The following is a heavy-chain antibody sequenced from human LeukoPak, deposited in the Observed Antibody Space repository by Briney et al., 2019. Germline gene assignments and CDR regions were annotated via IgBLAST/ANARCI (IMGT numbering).Heavy chain of an antibody. V-gene: IGHV3-21*01. CDR1: GFTFSSYS. CDR2: ISSGGMWI. CDR3: ARDLRGYYGSGSEGNYYFDY. D-gene: IGHD3-10*01. J-gene: IGHJ4*02. Sequence: GGSLRLSCAASGFTFSSYSMNWVRQAPGKGLEWVSSISSGGMWIYYADSLKGRFTISRDNAKNSLYLQMNSLRAEDTAVYYCARDLRGYYGSGSEGNYYFDYWGQGTLVTVSS.